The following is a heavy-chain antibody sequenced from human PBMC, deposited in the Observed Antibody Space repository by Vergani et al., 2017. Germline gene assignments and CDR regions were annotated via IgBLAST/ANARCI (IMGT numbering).Heavy chain of an antibody. V-gene: IGHV4-31*03. CDR3: ARVVAARPISHWYFDL. CDR1: GGSISSGGYY. Sequence: QVQLQQWGAGLLKPSETLSLTCTVSGGSISSGGYYWSWIRQHPGKGLEWIGYIYYSGSTNYNPSLKSRVTISVDTSKNQFSLKLSSVTAADTAVYYCARVVAARPISHWYFDLWGRGTLVTVSS. D-gene: IGHD6-6*01. J-gene: IGHJ2*01. CDR2: IYYSGST.